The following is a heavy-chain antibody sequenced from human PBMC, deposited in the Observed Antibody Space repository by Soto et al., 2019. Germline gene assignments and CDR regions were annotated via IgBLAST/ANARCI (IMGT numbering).Heavy chain of an antibody. V-gene: IGHV1-69*12. CDR1: GGTFSSNA. J-gene: IGHJ4*02. Sequence: QVQLVQSGAEVKKPGSSVKVTCKASGGTFSSNAISCVRQAPGQGLEWMGGIIPIFGTAHYAQKFQGRVTITADEYTLTASMELSSLKSEDTAVYYCATGGRGYSPAHRLYFEFWGPGTMVTDSS. CDR3: ATGGRGYSPAHRLYFEF. D-gene: IGHD5-18*01. CDR2: IIPIFGTA.